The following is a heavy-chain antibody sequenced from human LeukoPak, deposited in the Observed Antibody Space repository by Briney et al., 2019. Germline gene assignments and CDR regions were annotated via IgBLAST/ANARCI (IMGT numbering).Heavy chain of an antibody. D-gene: IGHD6-19*01. V-gene: IGHV4-39*01. J-gene: IGHJ2*01. CDR1: GGSISSSSYY. CDR2: IYYSGST. Sequence: SETLSLTCTVSGGSISSSSYYWGWIRHPPGKGLEWIGSIYYSGSTYYNPSLKSRVTISVDPSKNQFSLKLSSVTAADTAVYYCARQEDSSGWYGGDWYFDLWGRGTLVTVSS. CDR3: ARQEDSSGWYGGDWYFDL.